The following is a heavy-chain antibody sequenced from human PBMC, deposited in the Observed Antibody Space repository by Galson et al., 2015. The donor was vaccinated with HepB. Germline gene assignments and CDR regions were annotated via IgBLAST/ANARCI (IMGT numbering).Heavy chain of an antibody. Sequence: SLRLSCAASGFTFSSSWMSWVRQAPGQGLEWVANIKQDGSATYYVDSVQGRFTMSRDNAKNSSYLQMNSLRAEDTAVYYCARDLYRTSSGVYEYYYMDVWGKGTTVTVSS. CDR2: IKQDGSAT. J-gene: IGHJ6*03. CDR1: GFTFSSSW. V-gene: IGHV3-7*03. CDR3: ARDLYRTSSGVYEYYYMDV. D-gene: IGHD6-6*01.